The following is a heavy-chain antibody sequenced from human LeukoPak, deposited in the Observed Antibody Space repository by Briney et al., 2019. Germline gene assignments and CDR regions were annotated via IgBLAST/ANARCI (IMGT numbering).Heavy chain of an antibody. D-gene: IGHD3-22*01. CDR3: ARGNYDSSGSDV. CDR2: INHSGST. V-gene: IGHV4-34*01. Sequence: KSSGTLSLTCAVYGGSFSGYYWSWIRQPPGKGLEWIGEINHSGSTNYNPSLKSRVTISVDTSKNQFSLKLSSVTAADTAVYYCARGNYDSSGSDVWGKGTTATVSS. CDR1: GGSFSGYY. J-gene: IGHJ6*04.